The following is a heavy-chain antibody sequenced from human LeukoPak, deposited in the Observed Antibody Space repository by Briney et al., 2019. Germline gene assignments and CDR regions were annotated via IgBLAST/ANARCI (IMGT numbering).Heavy chain of an antibody. J-gene: IGHJ4*02. CDR2: INTDGSTT. D-gene: IGHD3-16*01. V-gene: IGHV3-74*01. Sequence: GGSLRLSCAASGFTFSLYWMHWVRQAPGKGLVWVSRINTDGSTTNYADSVKGRFTISRDNAKNTLYLQMNSLRAEDTAVYYCARAQGGAEDYWGQGTLVTVSS. CDR1: GFTFSLYW. CDR3: ARAQGGAEDY.